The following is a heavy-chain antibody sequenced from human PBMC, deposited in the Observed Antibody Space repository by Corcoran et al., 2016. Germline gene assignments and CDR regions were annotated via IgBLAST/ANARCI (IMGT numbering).Heavy chain of an antibody. J-gene: IGHJ6*02. Sequence: QVQLQQWGAGLLKPSETLSLTCAVYGGSFSGYYWSWIRQPPGKGLEWIGEINHSGSTNYNPSLKSRVTISVDTSKNQFSLKLSSVTAADTAVYYCARVRFLEWLSYYYYYGMDVWGQGTTVTVSS. CDR2: INHSGST. CDR1: GGSFSGYY. D-gene: IGHD3-3*01. V-gene: IGHV4-34*01. CDR3: ARVRFLEWLSYYYYYGMDV.